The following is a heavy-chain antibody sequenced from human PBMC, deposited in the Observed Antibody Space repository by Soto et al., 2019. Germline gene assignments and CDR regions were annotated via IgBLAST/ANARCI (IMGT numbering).Heavy chain of an antibody. CDR3: GGGPDYRNNYYYGMDV. Sequence: GGSLRLSCTASGFIFDSYAMSWVRQSPGKGLECISTISGSGHNTYYADSVKGRFTISRDSSKDTVYLQMNNLRADDTAVYFCGGGPDYRNNYYYGMDVWGQGTTVTVSS. CDR2: ISGSGHNT. V-gene: IGHV3-23*01. CDR1: GFIFDSYA. J-gene: IGHJ6*02. D-gene: IGHD3-10*01.